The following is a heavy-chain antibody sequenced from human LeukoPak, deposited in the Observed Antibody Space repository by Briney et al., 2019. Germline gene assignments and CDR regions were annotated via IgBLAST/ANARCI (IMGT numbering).Heavy chain of an antibody. D-gene: IGHD5-18*01. CDR2: ISYDGSNK. J-gene: IGHJ4*02. V-gene: IGHV3-30*04. Sequence: GGSLRLSCAASGFTFSSYTMHWVRQAPGKGLEWVAVISYDGSNKYYADSVKGRFTISRDNSKNTLYLQMNSLRAEDTAVYYCARSVYTYRQVDYWGQGTLVTVSS. CDR3: ARSVYTYRQVDY. CDR1: GFTFSSYT.